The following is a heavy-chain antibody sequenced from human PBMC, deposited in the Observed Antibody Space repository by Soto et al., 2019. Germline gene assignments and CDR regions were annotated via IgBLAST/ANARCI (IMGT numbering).Heavy chain of an antibody. J-gene: IGHJ6*02. CDR1: GGSISGYY. V-gene: IGHV4-59*01. Sequence: LSLTCTVSGGSISGYYWSWIRQPPGKGLEWIGYMYNTGSTVYNPSFKSRVTISVDTSKNQFSLKLNSVTAADMAVYYCARDLWGYCGTDCYPLDVWGQGTTVTVYS. CDR2: MYNTGST. CDR3: ARDLWGYCGTDCYPLDV. D-gene: IGHD2-21*02.